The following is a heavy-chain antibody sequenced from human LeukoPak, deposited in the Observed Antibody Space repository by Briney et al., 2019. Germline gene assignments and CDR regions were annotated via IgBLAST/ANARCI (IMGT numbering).Heavy chain of an antibody. CDR2: ISAYNGNT. CDR3: ARVGGQRLGTYKNWFDP. J-gene: IGHJ5*02. D-gene: IGHD6-25*01. Sequence: ASVKVSCKASGYTFTSYGISWVRQAPGQGLEWMGWISAYNGNTNYAQKLQGRVTMTTDTSTSTAYMELRSLRSDDTAVYYCARVGGQRLGTYKNWFDPWGQGTLVTVSS. V-gene: IGHV1-18*01. CDR1: GYTFTSYG.